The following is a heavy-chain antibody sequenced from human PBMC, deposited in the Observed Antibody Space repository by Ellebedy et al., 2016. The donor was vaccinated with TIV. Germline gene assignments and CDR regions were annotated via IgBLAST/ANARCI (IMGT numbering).Heavy chain of an antibody. J-gene: IGHJ4*02. Sequence: GESLKISXAASGFTFSSYAMHWVRQAPGKGLEWVAVIPYDGSNKYYADSAKGRFTISRDNSRNTLYLQMNSLRAEDTAVYYCARDGAYCSGGSCYSGGRDYWGQGTLVTVSS. CDR2: IPYDGSNK. CDR1: GFTFSSYA. D-gene: IGHD2-15*01. V-gene: IGHV3-30-3*01. CDR3: ARDGAYCSGGSCYSGGRDY.